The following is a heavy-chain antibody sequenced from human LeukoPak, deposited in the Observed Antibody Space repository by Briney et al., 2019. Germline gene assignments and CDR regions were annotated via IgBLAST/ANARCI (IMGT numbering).Heavy chain of an antibody. CDR1: GGSISSYY. V-gene: IGHV4-59*12. CDR2: IYYSGST. J-gene: IGHJ5*02. D-gene: IGHD5-18*01. Sequence: SETLSLTCTVSGGSISSYYWSWIRQPPGKGLEWIGYIYYSGSTYYNPSLKSRVTISVDTSKNQFSLKLSSVTAADTAVYYCAREIREGYPNWFDPWGQGTLVTVSS. CDR3: AREIREGYPNWFDP.